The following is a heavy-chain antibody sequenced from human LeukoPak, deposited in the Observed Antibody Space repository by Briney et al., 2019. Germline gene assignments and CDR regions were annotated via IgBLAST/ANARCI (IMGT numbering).Heavy chain of an antibody. J-gene: IGHJ3*02. D-gene: IGHD1-7*01. CDR3: ARDLDDNWNYRANDAFDI. CDR2: TYYRSKWYN. V-gene: IGHV6-1*01. CDR1: GDSVSSNSAA. Sequence: SQTLSLTCAISGDSVSSNSAAWNWIRQSPSRGLEWLGRTYYRSKWYNDYAVSVKSRITINPDTSKNQFSLQLNSVTPEDTAVYYCARDLDDNWNYRANDAFDIWGQGTMVTVSS.